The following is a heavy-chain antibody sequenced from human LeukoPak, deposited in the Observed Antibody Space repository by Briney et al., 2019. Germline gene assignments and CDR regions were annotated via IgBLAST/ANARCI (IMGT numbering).Heavy chain of an antibody. CDR1: GGSISSYY. CDR2: IHTSGST. CDR3: ARRRTLGVSGGCCWFDP. D-gene: IGHD3-16*01. J-gene: IGHJ5*02. V-gene: IGHV4-4*09. Sequence: SETLSLPSTVSGGSISSYYWSWIRRPPGKGLVWIGSIHTSGSTNYNPSLKSRVTISVDTSKNQFSLKLSSVTAADTAVYYCARRRTLGVSGGCCWFDPWGQGTLVTVSS.